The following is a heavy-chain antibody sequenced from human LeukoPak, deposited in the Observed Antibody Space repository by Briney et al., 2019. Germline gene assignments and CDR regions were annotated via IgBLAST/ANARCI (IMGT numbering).Heavy chain of an antibody. V-gene: IGHV1-18*01. CDR2: ICANNGST. Sequence: ASVTVSCKGSGYTFTSYGINWVRHAPGQGLEWMGCICANNGSTKYAQKFQGRVTLTKDTSKTPAYLELRSLRSDDTAVYFCARGRGFTTIRYTWFDPWGQGTLVTVSS. J-gene: IGHJ5*02. CDR3: ARGRGFTTIRYTWFDP. D-gene: IGHD5-12*01. CDR1: GYTFTSYG.